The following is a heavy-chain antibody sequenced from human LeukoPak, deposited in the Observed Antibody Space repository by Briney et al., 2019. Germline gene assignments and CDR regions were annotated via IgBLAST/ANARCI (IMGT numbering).Heavy chain of an antibody. CDR2: IWYDGSNK. D-gene: IGHD6-19*01. CDR3: AKSTLTVAGTLIDY. Sequence: GGSLRLSCAASGFIFRNYAMHWVRQAPGKGLEWVAVIWYDGSNKYNADSVKGRFTISRDNSKSTLYLQMDSLRAEDTAVYYCAKSTLTVAGTLIDYWGQGTLVTVSS. J-gene: IGHJ4*02. CDR1: GFIFRNYA. V-gene: IGHV3-30*02.